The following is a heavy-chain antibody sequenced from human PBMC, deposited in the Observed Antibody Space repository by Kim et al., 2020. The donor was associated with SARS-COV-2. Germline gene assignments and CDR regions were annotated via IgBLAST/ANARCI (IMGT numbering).Heavy chain of an antibody. V-gene: IGHV3-23*01. CDR3: VKAIASGYSHEG. J-gene: IGHJ4*02. D-gene: IGHD5-18*01. CDR2: ISGGSTKT. Sequence: GGSLRLSCAASGFPFSTRAMRWVRQAPGKGLEWVSSISGGSTKTYYADSVKGRFTISRDNSKNTLDLQMNSLTAEDTALYYCVKAIASGYSHEGWGQGT. CDR1: GFPFSTRA.